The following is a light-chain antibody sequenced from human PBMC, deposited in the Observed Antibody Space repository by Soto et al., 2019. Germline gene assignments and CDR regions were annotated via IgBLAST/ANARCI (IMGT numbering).Light chain of an antibody. V-gene: IGKV1-5*01. CDR3: ELYGGSPLS. J-gene: IGKJ3*01. Sequence: DIQMTQSPSTLSASVGDRVTITCRASQSISSWLAWYQQKPGKAPKLLIHAASTRATGIPDRFSGSGSGTDFTLTISRLEPEDFAVYFCELYGGSPLSFGPGTKVDVK. CDR2: AAS. CDR1: QSISSW.